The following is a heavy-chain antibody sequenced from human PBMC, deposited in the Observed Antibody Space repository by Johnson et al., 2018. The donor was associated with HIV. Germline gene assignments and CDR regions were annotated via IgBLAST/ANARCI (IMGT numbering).Heavy chain of an antibody. CDR2: ISYDGSNK. J-gene: IGHJ3*02. Sequence: QVQLVESGGGVVQPGRSLRLSCAASGFTFSSYAMHWVRQAPGKGLEWVAVISYDGSNKYYADPVKGRFTISRDNSKNTLYLQMNSLRAEDTAVYYWARAGAVVITTEDAFDIWGQGTMVTVSS. CDR1: GFTFSSYA. CDR3: ARAGAVVITTEDAFDI. V-gene: IGHV3-30-3*01. D-gene: IGHD3-22*01.